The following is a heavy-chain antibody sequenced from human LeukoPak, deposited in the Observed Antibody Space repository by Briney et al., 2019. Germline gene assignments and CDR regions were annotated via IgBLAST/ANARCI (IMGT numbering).Heavy chain of an antibody. V-gene: IGHV3-23*01. CDR1: GFTFSSYG. CDR2: ISGSGGST. Sequence: QTGGSLRLSCAASGFTFSSYGMHWVRQAPGKGLEWVSAISGSGGSTYYADSVKGRFTISRTKSKNTLYLQMNSLRAEDTAVYYCAKGVVASGNYYLFDYWGQGTLVTVSS. J-gene: IGHJ4*02. CDR3: AKGVVASGNYYLFDY. D-gene: IGHD1-26*01.